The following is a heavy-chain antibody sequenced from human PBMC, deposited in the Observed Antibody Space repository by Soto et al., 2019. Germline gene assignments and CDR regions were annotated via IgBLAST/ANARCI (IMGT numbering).Heavy chain of an antibody. D-gene: IGHD2-15*01. CDR1: GYTFTSYD. CDR3: ARGGGSYSIHYYYYYGMDV. Sequence: GASVKVSCKASGYTFTSYDINWVRQATGQGLEWMGWMNPNSGNTGYAQKFQGRVTMTRNTSISTAYMELSSLRSEDTAVYYCARGGGSYSIHYYYYYGMDVWGQGTTVTVSS. V-gene: IGHV1-8*01. CDR2: MNPNSGNT. J-gene: IGHJ6*02.